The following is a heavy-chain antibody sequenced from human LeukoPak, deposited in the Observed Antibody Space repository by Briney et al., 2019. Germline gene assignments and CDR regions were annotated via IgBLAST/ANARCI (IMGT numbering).Heavy chain of an antibody. Sequence: SVKVSCKASGGTFSSYAISWVRQAPGQGLEWMGGIIPIFGTANYAQKFQGRVTITADESTSTAYMELSSLRSEDTAAYYCASGIFGVVIGYYYYGMDVWGQGTTVTVSS. D-gene: IGHD3-3*02. CDR1: GGTFSSYA. CDR2: IIPIFGTA. V-gene: IGHV1-69*13. J-gene: IGHJ6*02. CDR3: ASGIFGVVIGYYYYGMDV.